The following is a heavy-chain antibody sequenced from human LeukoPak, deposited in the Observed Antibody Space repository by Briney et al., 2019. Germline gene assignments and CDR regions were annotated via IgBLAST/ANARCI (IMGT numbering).Heavy chain of an antibody. CDR3: AKAKAGINGTNGSYYYYYMDV. Sequence: GGSLRLSCAASGFTFDDYAMHWVRQAPGKGLEWVSGISWNSGNIGYADSVKGRFTISRDNAKNSLYLQMNSLIAEDTALYYCAKAKAGINGTNGSYYYYYMDVWGKGTTVTVSS. J-gene: IGHJ6*03. CDR1: GFTFDDYA. D-gene: IGHD1/OR15-1a*01. V-gene: IGHV3-9*01. CDR2: ISWNSGNI.